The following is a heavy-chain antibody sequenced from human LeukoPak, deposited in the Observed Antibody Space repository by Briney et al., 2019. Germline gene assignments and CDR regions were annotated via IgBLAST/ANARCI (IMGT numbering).Heavy chain of an antibody. Sequence: SETLSLTCAVCGGSFSGYYWSWIRQPPGEGLQWIGEINHSGSTNYNPSLKSRVTISVDTSKNQFSLKLSSVTAADTAVYYCGRGARVLYYDFWSGYYSNWFDPWGQGTLVTVSS. J-gene: IGHJ5*02. V-gene: IGHV4-34*01. CDR1: GGSFSGYY. CDR3: GRGARVLYYDFWSGYYSNWFDP. CDR2: INHSGST. D-gene: IGHD3-3*01.